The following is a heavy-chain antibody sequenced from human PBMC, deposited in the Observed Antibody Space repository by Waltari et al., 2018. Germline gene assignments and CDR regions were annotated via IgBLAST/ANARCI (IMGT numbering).Heavy chain of an antibody. CDR2: MNPNSGNT. CDR3: ARVHRLDHRTIFGVVPIDAFDI. Sequence: QVQLVQSGTEVKKPGATVKVSCKTSGYTFISYSMHWVRQATGQGLEWMGWMNPNSGNTGYAQKFQGRVTMTRNTSISTAYMELSSLRSEDSAVYYCARVHRLDHRTIFGVVPIDAFDIWGQGTMVTVSS. D-gene: IGHD3-3*01. J-gene: IGHJ3*02. CDR1: GYTFISYS. V-gene: IGHV1-8*01.